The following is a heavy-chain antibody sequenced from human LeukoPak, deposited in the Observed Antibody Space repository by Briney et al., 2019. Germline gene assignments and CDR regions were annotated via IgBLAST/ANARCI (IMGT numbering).Heavy chain of an antibody. D-gene: IGHD2-2*01. CDR1: GGTFSSYA. Sequence: SVKVSCKASGGTFSSYAISWVRQAPGQGLEWMGGIIPIFGTANYAQKFQGRVTITADESTSTAYMELSSLRSEDTAVYYCARDIRYCSSTSCYGWFDPWGQGTLVTVSS. CDR3: ARDIRYCSSTSCYGWFDP. J-gene: IGHJ5*02. V-gene: IGHV1-69*01. CDR2: IIPIFGTA.